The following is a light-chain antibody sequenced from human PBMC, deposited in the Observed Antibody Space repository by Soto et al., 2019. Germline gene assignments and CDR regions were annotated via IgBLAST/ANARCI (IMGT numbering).Light chain of an antibody. Sequence: IVSTQSPGTLSLSPGERATLSCRTSQSVSNTYVAWYQQKPGQAPRLLIYDTSSRVTGIPDRFSGSGSGTDFTLTISRLEPEDFAVFYCQQYGTSEIIFGQGTRLE. J-gene: IGKJ5*01. V-gene: IGKV3-20*01. CDR2: DTS. CDR1: QSVSNTY. CDR3: QQYGTSEII.